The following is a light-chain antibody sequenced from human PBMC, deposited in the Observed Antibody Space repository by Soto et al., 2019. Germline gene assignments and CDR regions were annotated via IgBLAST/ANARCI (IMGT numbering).Light chain of an antibody. CDR2: DAS. Sequence: DIQMTQSPSTLSASVGDRVTITCRASQSIAWLAWYQQKPGKAPKLLIHDASILDTGVPLRFSGSGSQTEFTLTINTLQPDDFATYFCQQYNSDSRAFGQGTKVDIK. CDR3: QQYNSDSRA. J-gene: IGKJ1*01. CDR1: QSIAW. V-gene: IGKV1-5*01.